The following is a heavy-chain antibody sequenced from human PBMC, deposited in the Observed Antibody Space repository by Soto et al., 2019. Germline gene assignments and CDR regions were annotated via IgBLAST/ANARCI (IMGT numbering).Heavy chain of an antibody. V-gene: IGHV4-59*08. CDR2: ISYSGST. CDR3: ARHVVVVAATPNYYYGMDV. D-gene: IGHD2-15*01. Sequence: SETLSLTCSVSGGSVTSYYWTWIRQTPGRGLHFIGYISYSGSTSYNPSLRGRVTISTDTSKNQLSLKLSSVTAADTAVYYCARHVVVVAATPNYYYGMDVWGQGTTVTVSS. CDR1: GGSVTSYY. J-gene: IGHJ6*02.